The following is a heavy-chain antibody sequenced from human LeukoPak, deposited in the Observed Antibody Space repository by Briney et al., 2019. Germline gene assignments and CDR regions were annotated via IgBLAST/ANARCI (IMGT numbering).Heavy chain of an antibody. CDR1: GFTFSSHS. CDR3: VREQARAGSFDY. J-gene: IGHJ4*02. V-gene: IGHV3-21*01. Sequence: PGGSLRLSCVVSGFTFSSHSVSWVRQAPGKGLEWVLSITTSNYIFYAESVKGRFTISRDNAKNSLYLQMTSLRAEDTAVYYCVREQARAGSFDYWGQGTLVTVSS. D-gene: IGHD6-19*01. CDR2: ITTSNYI.